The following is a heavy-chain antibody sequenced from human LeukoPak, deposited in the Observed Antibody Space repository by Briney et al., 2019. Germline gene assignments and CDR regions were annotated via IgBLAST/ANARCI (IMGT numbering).Heavy chain of an antibody. CDR1: GGSISSYY. Sequence: PSETLSLTCTVSGGSISSYYWSWIRQPPGKGLEWLGYIYYSGSTNYNPSLKSRVTISVDTSKNQFSLKLRSVTAADTAVYYCARDRGSGYYFHGTDYWGQGTLVTVSS. CDR2: IYYSGST. J-gene: IGHJ4*02. CDR3: ARDRGSGYYFHGTDY. D-gene: IGHD3-22*01. V-gene: IGHV4-59*12.